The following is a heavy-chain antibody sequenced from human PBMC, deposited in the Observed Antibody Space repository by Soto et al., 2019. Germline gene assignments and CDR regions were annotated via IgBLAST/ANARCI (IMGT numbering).Heavy chain of an antibody. Sequence: EVQLLESGGGLGQPGGSLRLSCAASGITISNYPMSWVRQAPGKGLDWVSGISGSGDRTYYADSAKGRFTISKDISRNSLSLQLASLGVEDTAVYFCVKDDGGYPSTAPHWGQGTLVTVSS. V-gene: IGHV3-23*01. CDR3: VKDDGGYPSTAPH. J-gene: IGHJ4*02. CDR1: GITISNYP. D-gene: IGHD3-22*01. CDR2: ISGSGDRT.